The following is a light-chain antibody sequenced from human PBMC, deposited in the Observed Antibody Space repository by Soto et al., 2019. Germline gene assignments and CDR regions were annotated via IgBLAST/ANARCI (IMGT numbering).Light chain of an antibody. Sequence: EIVLTQSPGTLSLSPGERATLSCRASQSVSSSSLAWYQQKRGQAPRLLIHGASSRATGIPDRFSGSGSGSDFTLTISRLEPEDFAVYYCQQYGGSPRTLGQGTKVDIK. CDR1: QSVSSSS. V-gene: IGKV3-20*01. J-gene: IGKJ1*01. CDR2: GAS. CDR3: QQYGGSPRT.